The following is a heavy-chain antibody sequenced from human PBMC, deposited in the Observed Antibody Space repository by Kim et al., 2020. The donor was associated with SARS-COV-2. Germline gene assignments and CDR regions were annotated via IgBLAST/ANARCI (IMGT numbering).Heavy chain of an antibody. D-gene: IGHD3-10*01. CDR1: GFTFSSYW. V-gene: IGHV3-7*03. CDR3: ARDTSYYGSGSYSPKARGPFDY. CDR2: IKQDGSEK. Sequence: GGSLRLSCAASGFTFSSYWMSWVRQAPGKGLEWVANIKQDGSEKYYVDSVKGRFTISRDNAKNSLYLQMNSLRAEDTAVYYCARDTSYYGSGSYSPKARGPFDYWGQGTLVTVSS. J-gene: IGHJ4*02.